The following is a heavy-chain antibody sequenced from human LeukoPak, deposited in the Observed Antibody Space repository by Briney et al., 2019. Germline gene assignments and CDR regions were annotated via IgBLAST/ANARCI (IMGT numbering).Heavy chain of an antibody. D-gene: IGHD6-13*01. Sequence: GGSLRLSCAASGFTVSSNYMSWVRQAPGKGLEWVSIIYSGGTTYYADSVKGRFTISRDNSKNTLYLQMNSLRAEDTAVYYCARMGSSSLLNAFDIWGQGTLVTVSS. CDR3: ARMGSSSLLNAFDI. J-gene: IGHJ3*02. CDR2: IYSGGTT. CDR1: GFTVSSNY. V-gene: IGHV3-53*01.